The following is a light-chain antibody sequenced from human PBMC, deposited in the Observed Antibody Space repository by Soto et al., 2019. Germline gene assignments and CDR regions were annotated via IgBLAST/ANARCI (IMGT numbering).Light chain of an antibody. CDR2: LNSDGSH. J-gene: IGLJ2*01. CDR1: SGHSSYA. CDR3: QTLGTCIL. Sequence: QLVLTQSPSASASLGASVKLTCTLSSGHSSYAIAWHQQQPEKGPRYLMKLNSDGSHSKGDGIPDRFSGSSSGAERYLTIASLQSEDEADYYCQTLGTCILFGGGTKLTVL. V-gene: IGLV4-69*01.